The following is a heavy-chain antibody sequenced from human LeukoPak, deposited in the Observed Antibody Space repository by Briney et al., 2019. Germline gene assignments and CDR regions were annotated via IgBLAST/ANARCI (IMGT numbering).Heavy chain of an antibody. CDR3: ARFGGSYYVHRWFDP. CDR2: ISAYNGQT. Sequence: ASVKVSCKASGYTFTTYGISWVRQAPGQGLEWMGWISAYNGQTNHTHNLQGRVSMTIDTSTSTAYMELRSLRSDDTAVYYCARFGGSYYVHRWFDPWGQGTLVTVSS. J-gene: IGHJ5*02. D-gene: IGHD1-26*01. CDR1: GYTFTTYG. V-gene: IGHV1-18*01.